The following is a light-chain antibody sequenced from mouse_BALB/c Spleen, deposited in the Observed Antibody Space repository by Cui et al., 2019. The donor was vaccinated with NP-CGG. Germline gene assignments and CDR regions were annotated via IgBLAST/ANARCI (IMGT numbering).Light chain of an antibody. CDR3: ALWYSNHWV. J-gene: IGLJ1*01. CDR2: GTN. Sequence: QAVVTQESALTTSPGETVPLTCRSSTGAVTTSNYANWVQEKPDHLFTGLIGGTNNRAPGVPARFSGSLIGDKAALTIIGAQTEDEAIYFCALWYSNHWVFGGGTKLTVL. V-gene: IGLV1*01. CDR1: TGAVTTSNY.